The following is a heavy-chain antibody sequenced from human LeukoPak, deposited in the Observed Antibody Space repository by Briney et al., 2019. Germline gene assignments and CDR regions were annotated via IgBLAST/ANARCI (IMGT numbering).Heavy chain of an antibody. Sequence: GGSLRLSCAASGFTFDDYAMTWVRQAPGKGLEWVSGISWNSGSIGYADSVKGRFTISRDNAKNSLYLQMNSLRAEDTALYYCAKAAFSGSDADLDYWGQGTLVTVSS. CDR2: ISWNSGSI. J-gene: IGHJ4*02. CDR3: AKAAFSGSDADLDY. D-gene: IGHD5-12*01. CDR1: GFTFDDYA. V-gene: IGHV3-9*01.